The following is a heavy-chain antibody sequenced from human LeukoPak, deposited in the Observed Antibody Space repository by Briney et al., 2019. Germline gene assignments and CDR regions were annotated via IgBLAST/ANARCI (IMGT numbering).Heavy chain of an antibody. CDR2: ITWNGGSV. CDR3: AKGEVADEYYHHGLDV. Sequence: PGRSLRLSCAASGFTFDDYAMHWVRQAPGKGLEWVSGITWNGGSVAYGDSVKGRFTISRDNAKNSLYLQMSSLRAEDTALYYCAKGEVADEYYHHGLDVWGQGTTVTVSS. CDR1: GFTFDDYA. D-gene: IGHD5-12*01. V-gene: IGHV3-9*01. J-gene: IGHJ6*02.